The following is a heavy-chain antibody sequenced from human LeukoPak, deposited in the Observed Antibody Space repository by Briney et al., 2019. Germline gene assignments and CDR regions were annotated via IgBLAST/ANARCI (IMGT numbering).Heavy chain of an antibody. CDR1: GYTFTSYD. V-gene: IGHV1-8*01. J-gene: IGHJ6*03. CDR3: ARGRVSSSVYYYYYMDV. Sequence: TSVKVSCKASGYTFTSYDINWVRQATGQGLEWMGWMNPNSGNTGYAQKFQGRVTTTRNTSISTAYMELSSLRSEDTAVYYCARGRVSSSVYYYYYMDVWGKGTTVTVSS. D-gene: IGHD6-13*01. CDR2: MNPNSGNT.